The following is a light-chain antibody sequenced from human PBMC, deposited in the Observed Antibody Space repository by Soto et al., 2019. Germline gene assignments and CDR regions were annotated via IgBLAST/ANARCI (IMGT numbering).Light chain of an antibody. V-gene: IGKV3-15*01. CDR3: QDYDNGPRT. CDR1: QSVSSN. CDR2: GAS. Sequence: EIVMTQSPATLSVSPGERATLSCRASQSVSSNLAWYQQKPGQAPRLLIYGASTRATGIPATFSGSGSGTECTLTISTLQSEHFAVYYFQDYDNGPRTFGQGTKVEIK. J-gene: IGKJ1*01.